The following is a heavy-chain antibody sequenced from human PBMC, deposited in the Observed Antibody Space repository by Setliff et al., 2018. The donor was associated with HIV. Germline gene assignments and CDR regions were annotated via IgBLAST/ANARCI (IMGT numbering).Heavy chain of an antibody. J-gene: IGHJ3*01. Sequence: PSETLSLTCAVYGGSFSGYYWSWIRQPPGKGLEWIGEINHSGSTNSNPSLKTRVTIMVDTSKNQLSLKLGSVTAADTAVYYCAREWSYGDFDTFDVWGQGTMVTVSS. CDR2: INHSGST. CDR1: GGSFSGYY. D-gene: IGHD5-18*01. V-gene: IGHV4-34*01. CDR3: AREWSYGDFDTFDV.